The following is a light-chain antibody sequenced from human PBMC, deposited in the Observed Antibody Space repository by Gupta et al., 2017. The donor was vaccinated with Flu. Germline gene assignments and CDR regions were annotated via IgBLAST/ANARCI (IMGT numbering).Light chain of an antibody. J-gene: IGLJ2*01. Sequence: GQVARITCSGETLARKYGYWYQQKPGQSPVMVICKDTERPSGIPGRFSGSTSGTIVTLTISGVQAEDEADYYCLSADNSSHSRVFGGGTKLTVL. CDR3: LSADNSSHSRV. CDR1: TLARKY. CDR2: KDT. V-gene: IGLV3-16*01.